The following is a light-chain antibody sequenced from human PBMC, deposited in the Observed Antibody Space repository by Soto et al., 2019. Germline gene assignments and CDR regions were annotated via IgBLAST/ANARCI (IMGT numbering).Light chain of an antibody. V-gene: IGKV3D-15*01. CDR2: GVS. CDR1: QSVTNN. Sequence: ELVMTQSPATLSVSPGERATLSCRASQSVTNNLAWYQQKPGQPPKLVLYGVSTRAAGIPARFNGSGSGTEFTLTISSQQSEDFAVYYCQQYNNWPPRYTFGQGTKLEIK. CDR3: QQYNNWPPRYT. J-gene: IGKJ2*01.